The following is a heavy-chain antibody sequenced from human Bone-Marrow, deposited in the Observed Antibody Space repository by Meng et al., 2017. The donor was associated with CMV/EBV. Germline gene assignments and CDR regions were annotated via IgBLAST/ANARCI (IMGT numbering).Heavy chain of an antibody. CDR2: IYNRGRTT. CDR3: ARERRDGYNYGFDI. D-gene: IGHD5-24*01. J-gene: IGHJ3*02. Sequence: SETLSLTCSVSGDSVSSDDYYWDWIRQHPGKGLEWIGYIYNRGRTTYYNPSLKSRVTISLDTSRNQFSLKLSSVTAADTAVYYCARERRDGYNYGFDIWGQGTMVTVSS. CDR1: GDSVSSDDYY. V-gene: IGHV4-31*03.